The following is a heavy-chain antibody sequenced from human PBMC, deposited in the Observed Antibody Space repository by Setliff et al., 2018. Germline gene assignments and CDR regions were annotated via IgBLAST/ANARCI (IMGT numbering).Heavy chain of an antibody. CDR1: GGTFSDYH. J-gene: IGHJ4*02. CDR3: ARGRNIAARLLDS. D-gene: IGHD6-6*01. CDR2: INHRGST. Sequence: SETLSLTCAAYGGTFSDYHWTWIRQSPEKGPEWIGEINHRGSTNYNPSLKSRVTISIDTSKDQFSLKLISMTAADTAVYYCARGRNIAARLLDSWGQGTLVTVSS. V-gene: IGHV4-34*01.